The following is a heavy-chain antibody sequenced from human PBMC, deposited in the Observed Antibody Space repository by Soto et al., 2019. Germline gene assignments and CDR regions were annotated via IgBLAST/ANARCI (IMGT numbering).Heavy chain of an antibody. D-gene: IGHD5-18*01. CDR3: ARVMDTAMVTAAFDI. J-gene: IGHJ3*02. Sequence: QVQLVQSGAEVKKPGASVKVSCKASGYTFTSSYMHWVRQAPGQGLEWMGIINPSGGSTSYAQKFQGRVTMTRDTSTSTVYMELSSLRSEDTAVYYCARVMDTAMVTAAFDIWGQGTMVTVSS. V-gene: IGHV1-46*01. CDR2: INPSGGST. CDR1: GYTFTSSY.